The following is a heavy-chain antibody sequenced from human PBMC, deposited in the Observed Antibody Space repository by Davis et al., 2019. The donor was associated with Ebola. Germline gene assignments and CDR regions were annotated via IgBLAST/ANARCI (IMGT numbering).Heavy chain of an antibody. CDR3: ARGRMYFDSSGYPASHFDY. CDR2: INHSGST. CDR1: GGSFSDHY. Sequence: MPSETLSLTCAVYGGSFSDHYWNWIRQTPGKGLEWIGEINHSGSTTYNLSVKSRVTISADTSKNQFSLNLTSMTAADTAVYFCARGRMYFDSSGYPASHFDYWGQGTPVTVSS. J-gene: IGHJ4*02. D-gene: IGHD3-22*01. V-gene: IGHV4-34*01.